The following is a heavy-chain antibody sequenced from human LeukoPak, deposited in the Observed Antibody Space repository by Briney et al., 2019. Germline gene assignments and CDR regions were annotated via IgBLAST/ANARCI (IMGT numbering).Heavy chain of an antibody. CDR2: IRSKAYGGKT. CDR3: TRVLRSHYYDSSGYIDY. D-gene: IGHD3-22*01. CDR1: GFTFGDYA. V-gene: IGHV3-49*04. Sequence: GGSLRLSCTASGFTFGDYAMSWVRQAPGKGREGVGFIRSKAYGGKTEYAASGKGRFTIAREETKSIGEQQMNRRKNEDTAVYYCTRVLRSHYYDSSGYIDYWGQGTLVTVSS. J-gene: IGHJ4*02.